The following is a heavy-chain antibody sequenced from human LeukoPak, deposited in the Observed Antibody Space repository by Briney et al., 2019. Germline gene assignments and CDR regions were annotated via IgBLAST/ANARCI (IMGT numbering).Heavy chain of an antibody. CDR2: IYYSGST. V-gene: IGHV4-61*01. D-gene: IGHD6-13*01. CDR3: ARAAPAAAGYDY. CDR1: GGSVSSGSYY. J-gene: IGHJ4*02. Sequence: SETLSLTCTVSGGSVSSGSYYWSWIRQPPGKGLEWIGYIYYSGSTNYNPSLKSRVTISVDTSKNQFSLKLSSVPAADTAVYYCARAAPAAAGYDYWGQGTLVTVSS.